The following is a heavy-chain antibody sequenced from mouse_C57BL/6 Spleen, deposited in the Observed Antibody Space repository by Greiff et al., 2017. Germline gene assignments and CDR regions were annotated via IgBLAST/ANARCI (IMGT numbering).Heavy chain of an antibody. D-gene: IGHD1-1*01. V-gene: IGHV1-26*01. Sequence: VQLQQSGPELVKPGASVKISCKASGYTFTDYYMNWVKQSHGKSLEWIGDINPNNGGTSYNQKFKGKATLTVDKSSSTAYMELRSLTSEDSAVYYCARSGTTVGFDYWGQGTTLTVSS. CDR3: ARSGTTVGFDY. J-gene: IGHJ2*01. CDR2: INPNNGGT. CDR1: GYTFTDYY.